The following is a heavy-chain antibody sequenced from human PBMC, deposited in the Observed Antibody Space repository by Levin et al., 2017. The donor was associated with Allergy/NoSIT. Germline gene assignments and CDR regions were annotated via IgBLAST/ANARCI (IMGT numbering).Heavy chain of an antibody. V-gene: IGHV3-30*04. CDR1: GFTFSRYG. CDR3: VRDWGD. D-gene: IGHD7-27*01. Sequence: GGSLRLSCVASGFTFSRYGMHWVRQAPGKGLEWVTVISYDGSKKYYADSAKGRFTISRDNAKNTLYLEMNSLRIEDTAIYFCVRDWGDWGQGTLVTVSS. CDR2: ISYDGSKK. J-gene: IGHJ4*02.